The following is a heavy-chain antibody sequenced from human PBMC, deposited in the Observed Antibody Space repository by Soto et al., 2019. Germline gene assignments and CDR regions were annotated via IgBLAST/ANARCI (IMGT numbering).Heavy chain of an antibody. J-gene: IGHJ4*02. V-gene: IGHV3-23*01. CDR1: GFTFRNYA. CDR3: AKAFSPEGGNYFEY. CDR2: IFHSFSDGNT. Sequence: GPLRLSCAAFGFTFRNYAMNWVRQAPGKGLEWVSAIFHSFSDGNTHYADSVRGRFTISRDNDKNTVFLEMNSLRAEDTDVYYCAKAFSPEGGNYFEYWGQGTLVTVSS.